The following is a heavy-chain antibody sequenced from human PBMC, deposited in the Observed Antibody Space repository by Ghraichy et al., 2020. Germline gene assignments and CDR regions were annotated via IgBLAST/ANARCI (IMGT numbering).Heavy chain of an antibody. J-gene: IGHJ4*02. CDR1: GGSISSSRYY. Sequence: SETLSLTCTVSGGSISSSRYYWDWIRQPPGKGLEWIGSIYYSGSTYYNPSLKSRVTISVGTSKNQFSLKLSSVTAADTAVYYCASQYDYAFDYWGQGTLVTVSS. CDR2: IYYSGST. V-gene: IGHV4-39*01. CDR3: ASQYDYAFDY. D-gene: IGHD4-17*01.